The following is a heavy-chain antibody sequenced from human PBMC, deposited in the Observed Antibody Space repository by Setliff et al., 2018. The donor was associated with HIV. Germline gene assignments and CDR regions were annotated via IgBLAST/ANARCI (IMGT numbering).Heavy chain of an antibody. CDR2: VKSKPDGGTT. CDR3: TQLGRYRY. Sequence: GESLKISCAASGFTFSNAWMSWVRQAPGKGLEWVGRVKSKPDGGTTDYAAPVRGRFTISRDDSKNTLYLQMNSLKTDDTAVYYCTQLGRYRYWGQGTLVTVSS. V-gene: IGHV3-15*01. CDR1: GFTFSNAW. D-gene: IGHD3-16*02. J-gene: IGHJ4*02.